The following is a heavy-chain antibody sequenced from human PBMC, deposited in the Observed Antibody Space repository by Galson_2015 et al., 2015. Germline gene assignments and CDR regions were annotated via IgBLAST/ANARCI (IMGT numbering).Heavy chain of an antibody. V-gene: IGHV1-69*13. Sequence: SVKVSCKASGGTFSSYAISWVRQAPGQGLEWMGGIIPIFGTANYAQKFQGRVTITADESTSTAYMELSSLRSEDTAVYYCARALNPNTYYDYVGDPDQDYYYYYMDVWGKGTTVTVSS. J-gene: IGHJ6*03. CDR3: ARALNPNTYYDYVGDPDQDYYYYYMDV. CDR1: GGTFSSYA. CDR2: IIPIFGTA. D-gene: IGHD3-16*01.